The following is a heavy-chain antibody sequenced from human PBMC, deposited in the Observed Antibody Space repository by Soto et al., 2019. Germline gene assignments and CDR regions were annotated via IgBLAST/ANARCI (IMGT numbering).Heavy chain of an antibody. J-gene: IGHJ4*02. Sequence: QVQLQESGPGLVKPSQTLSLTCAVSGGTIRSGGYYWSWIRQHPGKGLEWIGYIYYSGSTYYNPSLKSRVTISVDTSKNQFSLKLSSVTAADTAVYYCARGSLVAATLFDYWGQGTLVTVSS. D-gene: IGHD2-15*01. V-gene: IGHV4-31*11. CDR1: GGTIRSGGYY. CDR3: ARGSLVAATLFDY. CDR2: IYYSGST.